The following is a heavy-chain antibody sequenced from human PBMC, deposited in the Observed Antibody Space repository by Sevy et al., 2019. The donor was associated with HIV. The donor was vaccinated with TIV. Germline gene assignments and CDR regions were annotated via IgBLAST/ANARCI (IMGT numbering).Heavy chain of an antibody. CDR2: IKQDGSEK. V-gene: IGHV3-7*01. CDR1: GFTFSSYW. D-gene: IGHD2-21*01. CDR3: ARESGSYYGGDVDY. Sequence: GGSLRLSCAASGFTFSSYWISWVRQAPGKGLEWVANIKQDGSEKYYVDSVKGRFTISRDNAKNSLYLQMNSLRAEDTAVYYCARESGSYYGGDVDYWGQGTLVTVSS. J-gene: IGHJ4*02.